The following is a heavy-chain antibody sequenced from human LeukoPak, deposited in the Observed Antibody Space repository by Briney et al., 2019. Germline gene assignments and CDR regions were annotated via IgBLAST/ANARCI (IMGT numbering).Heavy chain of an antibody. CDR2: INPNRGST. CDR3: ARDDSSGYLHY. V-gene: IGHV1-46*01. CDR1: GYTFTSYY. J-gene: IGHJ4*02. D-gene: IGHD3-22*01. Sequence: GASVKVSCKASGYTFTSYYMYWVRQAPGQGLEWMGIINPNRGSTSYAQKFQGRVTMTRDMSTSTVYMELSSLRSEDTAVYYCARDDSSGYLHYWGQGTLVTVSS.